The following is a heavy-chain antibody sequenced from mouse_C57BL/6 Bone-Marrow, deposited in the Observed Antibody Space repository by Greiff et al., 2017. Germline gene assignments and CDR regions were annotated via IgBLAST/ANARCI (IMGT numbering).Heavy chain of an antibody. Sequence: QVQLKQPGAELVKPGASVKVSCKASGYTFTSYWMHWVKQRPGQGLEWIGRIRPSDSDTNYNQKFKGKATLTVDKSSSTAYMQLSSLTSEDSAVYYCAIGGYSNFFAYWGQGTLVTVSA. CDR1: GYTFTSYW. V-gene: IGHV1-74*01. CDR3: AIGGYSNFFAY. J-gene: IGHJ3*01. CDR2: IRPSDSDT. D-gene: IGHD2-5*01.